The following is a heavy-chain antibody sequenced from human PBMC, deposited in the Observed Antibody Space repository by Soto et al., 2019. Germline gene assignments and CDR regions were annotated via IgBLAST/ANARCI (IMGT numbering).Heavy chain of an antibody. CDR2: ISYDGSNK. V-gene: IGHV3-30-3*01. J-gene: IGHJ4*02. Sequence: QVQLVESGGGVVQPGRSLRLSCAASGFTFSSYAMHWVRQAPGKGLAWVAVISYDGSNKYYADSVKGRFTISRDNSKNTLYLQMNSLRAEDTAVYYCARGPFGWGQGTLVTVSS. CDR3: ARGPFG. CDR1: GFTFSSYA. D-gene: IGHD3-10*01.